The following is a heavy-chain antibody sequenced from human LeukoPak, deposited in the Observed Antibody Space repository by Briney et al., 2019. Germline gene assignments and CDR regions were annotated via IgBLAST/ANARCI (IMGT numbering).Heavy chain of an antibody. CDR2: IIPIFGTA. J-gene: IGHJ4*02. CDR3: ARRSTYYDILTGFDY. CDR1: GGTFSSYA. D-gene: IGHD3-9*01. Sequence: RASVKVSCKASGGTFSSYAISWVRQAPGQGLEWMGGIIPIFGTANYAQKFQGRVTITADESTSTAYMELSSLRSEDTAVYYCARRSTYYDILTGFDYWGQGTLVTVSS. V-gene: IGHV1-69*01.